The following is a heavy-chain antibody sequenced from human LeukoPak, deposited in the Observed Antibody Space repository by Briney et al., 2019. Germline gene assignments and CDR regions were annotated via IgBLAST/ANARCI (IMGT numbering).Heavy chain of an antibody. D-gene: IGHD6-19*01. CDR3: AKLKQWQPQRYFFEY. CDR1: GFTFTSYA. V-gene: IGHV3-23*01. CDR2: FSGASTT. Sequence: GGSLRLSCAASGFTFTSYAMSWVRQAPGKGPGWVSTFSGASTTSYAGAVKGRVTISRDNSKNILYLQLNSLRAEDTAVYYCAKLKQWQPQRYFFEYWGQGALVTVAS. J-gene: IGHJ4*02.